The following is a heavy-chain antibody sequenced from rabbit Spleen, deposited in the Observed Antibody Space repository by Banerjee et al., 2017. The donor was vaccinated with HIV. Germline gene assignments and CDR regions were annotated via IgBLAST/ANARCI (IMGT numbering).Heavy chain of an antibody. CDR2: IYVGSGGGT. Sequence: QQQLVESGGGLVKPGASLTLTCTASGFSFSSNYWICWVRQAPGKGLEWIACIYVGSGGGTKYATWAKGRFTISKTSSTTVTLQMTSLTVADTATYFCARAGEGGDGYLNLWGPGNLVTVS. CDR1: GFSFSSNYW. J-gene: IGHJ4*01. CDR3: ARAGEGGDGYLNL. D-gene: IGHD5-1*01. V-gene: IGHV1S45*01.